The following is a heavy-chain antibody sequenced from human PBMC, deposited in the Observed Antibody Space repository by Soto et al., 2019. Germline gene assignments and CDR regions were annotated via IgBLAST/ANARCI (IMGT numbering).Heavy chain of an antibody. V-gene: IGHV4-59*01. Sequence: QVQLQESGPGLVKPSETLSLTCTVSVGSIGSYYWSWIRQPPGKGLEWIGYIYYSGSTNYNPSLKSRVTISVDTSKNQFSLKLSSVTAADTAVYYCARGGWKLFDYWGQGTLVTVSS. D-gene: IGHD6-19*01. CDR1: VGSIGSYY. CDR2: IYYSGST. J-gene: IGHJ4*02. CDR3: ARGGWKLFDY.